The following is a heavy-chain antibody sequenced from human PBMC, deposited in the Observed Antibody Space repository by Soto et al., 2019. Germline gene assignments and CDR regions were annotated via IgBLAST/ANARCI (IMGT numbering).Heavy chain of an antibody. CDR1: GYTFTTYG. CDR2: ISGFNGNT. Sequence: QVQLVQSGDEVKKPGASVKVSCKASGYTFTTYGITWVRQAPGQGLEWMGWISGFNGNTNYAQRFQGRVSMTTATFTNTAYMELRSLRSDDTAVYYCAREILPASPREFDYWGQGTLVTVSS. D-gene: IGHD2-15*01. CDR3: AREILPASPREFDY. J-gene: IGHJ4*02. V-gene: IGHV1-18*01.